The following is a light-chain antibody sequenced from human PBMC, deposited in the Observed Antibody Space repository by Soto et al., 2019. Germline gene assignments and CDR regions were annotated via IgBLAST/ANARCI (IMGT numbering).Light chain of an antibody. V-gene: IGKV1-5*03. J-gene: IGKJ1*01. CDR2: RAS. CDR3: QHYNSEGT. CDR1: QSISSW. Sequence: DIQMTQSPSTLSASIGDRVTITCRASQSISSWLAWYQQKPGKVPKLLIYRASTLESGVPSRFSGSGSGTEFALTINSLQTDDFAADDCQHYNSEGTFGQGTKVESK.